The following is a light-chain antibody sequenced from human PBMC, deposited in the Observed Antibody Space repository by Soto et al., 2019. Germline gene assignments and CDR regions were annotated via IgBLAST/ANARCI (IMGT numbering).Light chain of an antibody. CDR3: QHYDDWPQLT. Sequence: EVLMTQSPATLSVSPGERATLSCRASQSVGIKLAWYQQKPGQAPRLLMYSASTRATGIAARFSGGGSGTDFTLTISSLQSEDFAVYYCQHYDDWPQLTFGGGSKVEIK. J-gene: IGKJ4*01. V-gene: IGKV3-15*01. CDR2: SAS. CDR1: QSVGIK.